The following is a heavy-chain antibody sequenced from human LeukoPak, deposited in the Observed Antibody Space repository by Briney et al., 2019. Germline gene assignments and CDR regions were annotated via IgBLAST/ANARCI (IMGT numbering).Heavy chain of an antibody. J-gene: IGHJ3*01. D-gene: IGHD5-24*01. CDR2: LTPIFGTT. Sequence: GASVKVSCKASGGTFSIYSISWVRQAPGQGLEWMGGLTPIFGTTNYAQKFQGRVTIYADELTNIVYMELSSLRSEDTATYYCASPDHPLASIPRAYVFWGQGTMVTVSS. V-gene: IGHV1-69*13. CDR1: GGTFSIYS. CDR3: ASPDHPLASIPRAYVF.